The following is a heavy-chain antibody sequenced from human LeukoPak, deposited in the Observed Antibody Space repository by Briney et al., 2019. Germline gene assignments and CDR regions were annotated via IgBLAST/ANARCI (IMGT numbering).Heavy chain of an antibody. CDR3: ATRWVLTGEPY. V-gene: IGHV4-59*12. J-gene: IGHJ4*02. CDR1: GGSIRSYY. CDR2: IYYSGST. Sequence: SETLSLTCTVSGGSIRSYYWSWIRQPPGKGLEWIGYIYYSGSTNYNPSLKSRVTISVDTSKNQFSLDLTSVTAADTAVYYCATRWVLTGEPYWGQGTLVTVSS. D-gene: IGHD7-27*01.